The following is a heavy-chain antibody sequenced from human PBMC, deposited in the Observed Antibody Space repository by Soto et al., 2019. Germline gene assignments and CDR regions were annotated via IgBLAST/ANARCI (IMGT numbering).Heavy chain of an antibody. CDR3: ARGGHDYDSRGGFDD. Sequence: QVQLVESGGGVVQPGRSLRLSCAASGFTFSSYAMHWVRQAPGKGLEWVAVISYDGSNKYYADSVKGRFTISRDNSKNPHYLQMNRRRAEDTAVYYCARGGHDYDSRGGFDDWGQGTLVTVSS. CDR1: GFTFSSYA. CDR2: ISYDGSNK. V-gene: IGHV3-30-3*01. D-gene: IGHD3-22*01. J-gene: IGHJ4*02.